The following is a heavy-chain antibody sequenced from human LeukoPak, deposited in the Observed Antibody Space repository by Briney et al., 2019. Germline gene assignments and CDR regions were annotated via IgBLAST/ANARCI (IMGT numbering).Heavy chain of an antibody. Sequence: GGSLRLSCAASGFTSSNYWMTWVRQAPGKGLEWVAHIKKDGSDKYYVDSVKGRFIISRDNAQNSLYLQMNSLRAGDTAVYYCAKYIPSSSGYDYWGQGTLVTVSS. CDR3: AKYIPSSSGYDY. CDR2: IKKDGSDK. J-gene: IGHJ4*02. V-gene: IGHV3-7*05. D-gene: IGHD3-22*01. CDR1: GFTSSNYW.